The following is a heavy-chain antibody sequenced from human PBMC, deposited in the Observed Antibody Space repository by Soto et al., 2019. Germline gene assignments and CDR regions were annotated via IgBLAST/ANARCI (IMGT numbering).Heavy chain of an antibody. Sequence: GGSLRLSCAASGFTFSSYSMNWVRQAPGKGLEWVSSISSSSSYIYYADSVKGRFTISRDNAKNSLYLQMNSLRAEDTAVYYCARRSSIAAQGGMDVWGQGTTVTVSS. CDR3: ARRSSIAAQGGMDV. CDR1: GFTFSSYS. V-gene: IGHV3-21*01. D-gene: IGHD6-6*01. CDR2: ISSSSSYI. J-gene: IGHJ6*02.